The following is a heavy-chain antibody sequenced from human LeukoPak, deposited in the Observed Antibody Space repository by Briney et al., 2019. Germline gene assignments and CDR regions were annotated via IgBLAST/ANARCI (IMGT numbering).Heavy chain of an antibody. CDR3: ATPRYSGSYGDAFDI. J-gene: IGHJ3*02. V-gene: IGHV1-69-2*01. D-gene: IGHD1-26*01. CDR2: VDPEDGET. CDR1: GYTFTDYY. Sequence: ASVKVSCKVSGYTFTDYYMHWVQQAPGKGLEWMGLVDPEDGETIYAEKFQGRVTITADTSADTAYMELSSLRSEDTAVYYCATPRYSGSYGDAFDIWGQGTMVTVS.